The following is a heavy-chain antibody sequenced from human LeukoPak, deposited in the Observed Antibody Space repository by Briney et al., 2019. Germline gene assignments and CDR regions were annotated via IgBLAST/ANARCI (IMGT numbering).Heavy chain of an antibody. Sequence: GALRLSCAASGFTFSSYGMNWVRQAPGKGLEWVSYIRTSSSTTYYADSVKGRFTISRDNANNSLYLQMNSLRAEDTAVYYCARGPSSGYSYYYYYGMDVWGQGTTVTVSS. V-gene: IGHV3-48*01. J-gene: IGHJ6*02. CDR3: ARGPSSGYSYYYYYGMDV. CDR1: GFTFSSYG. D-gene: IGHD3-22*01. CDR2: IRTSSSTT.